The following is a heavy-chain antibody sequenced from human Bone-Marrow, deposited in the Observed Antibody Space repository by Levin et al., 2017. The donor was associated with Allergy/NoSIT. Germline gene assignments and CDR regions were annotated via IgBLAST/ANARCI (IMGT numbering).Heavy chain of an antibody. CDR1: GVSISGGGYY. D-gene: IGHD1/OR15-1a*01. CDR2: ISHMGNT. V-gene: IGHV4-31*03. CDR3: ARGTFHGASDAFDV. Sequence: SETLSLTCTVSGVSISGGGYYWFWLRPHPGKGLEWIGCISHMGNTHYTLSLECRVNISADTSDKQFSLKMSAVTAADTAVFYCARGTFHGASDAFDVWGQGTIVTVSS. J-gene: IGHJ3*01.